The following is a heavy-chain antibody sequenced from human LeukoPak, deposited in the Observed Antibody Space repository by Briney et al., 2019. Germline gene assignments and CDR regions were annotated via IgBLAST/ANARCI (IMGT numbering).Heavy chain of an antibody. J-gene: IGHJ4*02. CDR2: ISGSGGST. Sequence: GGSLRLSCAASGFTFSSYAMSWVRQAPGKGLEWVSTISGSGGSTYYADSVKGRFPISRDNSKNTLYLQMNSLSAEDTAVYYCAKATSIGKYCTNGVCSPFDYWGQGTLVTVSS. D-gene: IGHD2-8*01. CDR3: AKATSIGKYCTNGVCSPFDY. V-gene: IGHV3-23*01. CDR1: GFTFSSYA.